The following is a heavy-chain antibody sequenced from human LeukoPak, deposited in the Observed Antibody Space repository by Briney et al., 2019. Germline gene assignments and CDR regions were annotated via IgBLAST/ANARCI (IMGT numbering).Heavy chain of an antibody. D-gene: IGHD6-19*01. CDR2: IYYSGST. J-gene: IGHJ4*02. Sequence: SETLSLTCTVSGGSISSSSYYWGWIRQPPGKGLEWIGSIYYSGSTYYNPSLKSRVTISVDPSKNQFSLKLSSVTAADTAVYYCARRHSSGWSAYFDYWGQGTLVTVSS. CDR3: ARRHSSGWSAYFDY. CDR1: GGSISSSSYY. V-gene: IGHV4-39*01.